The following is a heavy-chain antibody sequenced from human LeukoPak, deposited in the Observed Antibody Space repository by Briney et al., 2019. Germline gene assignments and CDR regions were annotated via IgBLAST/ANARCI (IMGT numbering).Heavy chain of an antibody. J-gene: IGHJ4*02. Sequence: ASVKVSCKASGYIFTGYYMHWVRHAPGQGLEWMGWVNPNSGGTNSAQNFQGRVTMTRDTSISTAYMELSRLASDDTDVYYCARSLTGSPLDYWGQGTLVTVSS. D-gene: IGHD1-26*01. V-gene: IGHV1-2*02. CDR2: VNPNSGGT. CDR1: GYIFTGYY. CDR3: ARSLTGSPLDY.